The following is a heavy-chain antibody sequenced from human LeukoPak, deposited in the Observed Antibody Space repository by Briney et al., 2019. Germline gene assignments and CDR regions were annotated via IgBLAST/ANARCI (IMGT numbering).Heavy chain of an antibody. J-gene: IGHJ6*03. Sequence: SETLSLTCTVAGDSISSSSYYWGWIRQPPGKGLEWIGSFYYNGGTYYNPSLKSRVSMSADTSKNQVSLKLTSVTAADTAVYYCARDSPAGYIRGQEHYYYYIDVWGKGTTVTVSS. CDR1: GDSISSSSYY. CDR3: ARDSPAGYIRGQEHYYYYIDV. CDR2: FYYNGGT. V-gene: IGHV4-39*07. D-gene: IGHD5-18*01.